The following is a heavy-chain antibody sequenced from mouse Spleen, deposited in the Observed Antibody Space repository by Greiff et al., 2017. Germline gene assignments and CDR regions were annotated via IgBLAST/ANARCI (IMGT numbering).Heavy chain of an antibody. CDR2: IYPGDGDT. Sequence: VQLQQSGPELVKPGASVKISCKASGYAFSSSWMNWVKQRPGKGLEWIGRIYPGDGDTNYNGKFKGKATLTADKSSSTAYMQLSSLTSEDSAVYFCAREGGNYFWYFDVWGAGTTVTVSS. CDR3: AREGGNYFWYFDV. D-gene: IGHD2-1*01. J-gene: IGHJ1*01. V-gene: IGHV1-82*01. CDR1: GYAFSSSW.